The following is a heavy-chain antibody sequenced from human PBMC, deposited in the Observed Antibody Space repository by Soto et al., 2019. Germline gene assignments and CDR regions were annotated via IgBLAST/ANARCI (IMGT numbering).Heavy chain of an antibody. Sequence: PSETLSLTCTVSGGSISSSSYYWGWFRQPPGKGLEWIGSIYYSGSTYYNPSLKSRVTISVDTSKNQFSLKLSSVTAADTAVYYCARQGRNNWFDPWGQGTLVTVSS. J-gene: IGHJ5*02. V-gene: IGHV4-39*01. CDR3: ARQGRNNWFDP. CDR1: GGSISSSSYY. CDR2: IYYSGST.